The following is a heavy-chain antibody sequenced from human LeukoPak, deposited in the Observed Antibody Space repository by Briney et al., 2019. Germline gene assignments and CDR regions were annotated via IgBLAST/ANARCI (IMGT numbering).Heavy chain of an antibody. D-gene: IGHD2-2*01. CDR3: ARGCSSTTCYYMDV. Sequence: ASVKVSCKASGYTFTGHGIGWVRQAPGQGLECMGWISPHNGNTNYAQKFQGRVTMTTDTSTSTAYMELRSLTSDDTAVYYCARGCSSTTCYYMDVWGKGTTVTVSS. CDR2: ISPHNGNT. V-gene: IGHV1-18*01. CDR1: GYTFTGHG. J-gene: IGHJ6*03.